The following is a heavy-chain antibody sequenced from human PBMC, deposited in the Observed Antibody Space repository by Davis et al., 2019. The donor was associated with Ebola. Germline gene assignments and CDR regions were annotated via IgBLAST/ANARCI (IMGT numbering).Heavy chain of an antibody. J-gene: IGHJ5*02. Sequence: SETLSLTCAVYGGSFSGYYWSWIRQPPGKGLEWIGEINHSGSTNYNPSLKSRVTISVDRSKNQFSLKLSSVTAADTAVYYCARVGTTVTTGWFDPWGQGTLVTVSS. V-gene: IGHV4-34*01. CDR1: GGSFSGYY. D-gene: IGHD4-17*01. CDR2: INHSGST. CDR3: ARVGTTVTTGWFDP.